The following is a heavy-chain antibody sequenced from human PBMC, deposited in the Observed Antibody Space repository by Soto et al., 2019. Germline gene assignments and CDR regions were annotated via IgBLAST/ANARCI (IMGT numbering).Heavy chain of an antibody. D-gene: IGHD6-13*01. CDR1: GYSFTSYD. CDR3: AREAAAGLVY. J-gene: IGHJ4*02. V-gene: IGHV1-8*01. Sequence: QVQLVQSGAEVKKPGALVKVSCKASGYSFTSYDINWVRQATGQGLEWMGWMNPNSDNTAYAQKFQGRVTMTRNTSISTVYMELSSLRSEDTAVYYCAREAAAGLVYWGQGTLVTVSS. CDR2: MNPNSDNT.